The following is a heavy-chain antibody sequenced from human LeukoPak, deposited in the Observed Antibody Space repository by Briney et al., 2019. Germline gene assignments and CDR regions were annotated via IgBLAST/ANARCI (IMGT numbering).Heavy chain of an antibody. CDR2: IKQDGSEK. Sequence: GGSLRLSCAASGFTFSSYWMSWVRQAPGKGLEWVANIKQDGSEKYYVDSVKGRFTISRGNAKNSLYLQMNSLRAEDTAVYYCARGLLSYDFWSGYYSGGDYFDYWGQGTLVTVSS. V-gene: IGHV3-7*01. J-gene: IGHJ4*02. CDR1: GFTFSSYW. CDR3: ARGLLSYDFWSGYYSGGDYFDY. D-gene: IGHD3-3*01.